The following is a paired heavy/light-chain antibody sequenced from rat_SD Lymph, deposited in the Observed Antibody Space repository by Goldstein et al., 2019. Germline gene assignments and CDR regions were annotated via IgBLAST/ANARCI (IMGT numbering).Heavy chain of an antibody. V-gene: IGHV5-62*01. CDR1: GFTFSSYG. D-gene: IGHD1-11*01. CDR2: ISSSSGT. Sequence: VQLVESGGGLVQPGKSLKLSCSASGFTFSSYGMHWIRQAPGKGLDWVAYISSSSGTVYADAVKGRFTISRDNAKNTLYLQLNSLKSEDTAIYYCARSRFLTTALAYWGQGTLVTVSS. CDR3: ARSRFLTTALAY. J-gene: IGHJ3*01.
Light chain of an antibody. V-gene: IGKV15S2*01. CDR3: YQYNSGWT. CDR1: QNINKN. Sequence: DIQMTQSPPVLSASVGDRVTLSCKASQNINKNLDWYQQKHGEAPKLLIYYTNNLQTGIPSRFSGSGSGTDYTLTISSLQPEDVATYYCYQYNSGWTFGGGTKLELK. J-gene: IGKJ1*01. CDR2: YTN.